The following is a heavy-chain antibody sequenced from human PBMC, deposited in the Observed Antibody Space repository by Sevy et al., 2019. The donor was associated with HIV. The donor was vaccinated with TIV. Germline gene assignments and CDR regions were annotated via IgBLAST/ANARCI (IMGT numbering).Heavy chain of an antibody. CDR2: FTDSGTNT. V-gene: IGHV3-23*01. Sequence: GGSLRLSCAASGFTFSSYAMSWVRQAPGKGPEWVSSFTDSGTNTCYADSVKGRFTISRDNSKNTLYLQMNSLRAEHTAVYYCAKDSILVAGHIDYWGQGTLVTVSS. CDR1: GFTFSSYA. D-gene: IGHD6-19*01. J-gene: IGHJ4*02. CDR3: AKDSILVAGHIDY.